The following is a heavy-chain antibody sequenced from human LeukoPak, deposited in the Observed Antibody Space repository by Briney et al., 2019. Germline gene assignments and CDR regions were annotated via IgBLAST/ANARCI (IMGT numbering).Heavy chain of an antibody. CDR1: GGSISSSSYY. J-gene: IGHJ4*02. V-gene: IGHV4-39*01. D-gene: IGHD3-3*01. CDR3: ARHFQDFWSGYSAFDY. CDR2: IYYSGST. Sequence: SETLSLTCTVSGGSISSSSYYWGWIRQPPGKGLEWIGSIYYSGSTYYNPSLKSRVTISVDTSKNQFSLKLSSVTAADTAVYYCARHFQDFWSGYSAFDYWGQGTLVTVSS.